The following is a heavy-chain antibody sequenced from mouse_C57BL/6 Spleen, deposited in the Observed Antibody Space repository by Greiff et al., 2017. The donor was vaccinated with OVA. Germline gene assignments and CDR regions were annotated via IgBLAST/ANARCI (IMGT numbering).Heavy chain of an antibody. D-gene: IGHD3-2*02. CDR3: ARDSSGLGGYFDY. CDR2: FYLGDGDT. Sequence: PGAELVNPGAPVKISCKASGYAFRSSWLNWVKQRLGKGLEWIGQFYLGDGDTNYNGKFKGKATLTADKSSSTAYMQLSSLTAEDSAVYFCARDSSGLGGYFDYWGQGTTLTVSS. CDR1: GYAFRSSW. J-gene: IGHJ2*01. V-gene: IGHV1-80*01.